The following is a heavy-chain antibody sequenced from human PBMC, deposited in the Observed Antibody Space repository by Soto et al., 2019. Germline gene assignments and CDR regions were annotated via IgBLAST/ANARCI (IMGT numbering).Heavy chain of an antibody. Sequence: PSETLSLTCAVYGGSFSGYYWSWIRQPPGKGLEWIGEINHSGSTNYNPSLKSRVTISVDTSKNQFSLKLSSVTAADTAVYYCARGRRDYVFCSGYSNRNDNWGQGTLVTVYS. V-gene: IGHV4-34*01. D-gene: IGHD3-3*01. CDR3: ARGRRDYVFCSGYSNRNDN. J-gene: IGHJ4*02. CDR2: INHSGST. CDR1: GGSFSGYY.